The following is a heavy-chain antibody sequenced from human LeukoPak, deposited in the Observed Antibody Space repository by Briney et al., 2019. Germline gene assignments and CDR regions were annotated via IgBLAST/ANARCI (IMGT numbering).Heavy chain of an antibody. Sequence: GGSLRLSCAASGFTVSSNYMSWVRQAPGKGLEWVSVIYTGGTTYYADSVKGRFTISRDNSKNTLYLQVDSLRAEDTALYYCARPKQQMVPSYEYWGQGTLVTVSS. CDR1: GFTVSSNY. CDR3: ARPKQQMVPSYEY. CDR2: IYTGGTT. D-gene: IGHD6-13*01. V-gene: IGHV3-53*05. J-gene: IGHJ4*02.